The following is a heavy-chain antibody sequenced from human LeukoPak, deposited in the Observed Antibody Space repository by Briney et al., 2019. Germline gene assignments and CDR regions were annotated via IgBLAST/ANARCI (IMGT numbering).Heavy chain of an antibody. D-gene: IGHD5-12*01. CDR2: ITGSSGAI. Sequence: PGMSLRLACAASGFTFSGNGMNWVRQAPGKGLEWLSYITGSSGAINYADSVKGRFTISRDNAKNSLYLQMNSLRDEDTAVYYCARGGGGYGYFDSWGQGTLVTVSS. J-gene: IGHJ4*02. V-gene: IGHV3-48*02. CDR1: GFTFSGNG. CDR3: ARGGGGYGYFDS.